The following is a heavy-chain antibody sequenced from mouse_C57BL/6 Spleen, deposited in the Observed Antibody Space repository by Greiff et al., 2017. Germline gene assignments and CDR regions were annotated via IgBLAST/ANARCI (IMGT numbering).Heavy chain of an antibody. CDR3: TRMRDVYSFAY. Sequence: SGAELVRPGASVTLSCKASGYTFTDYEMPWVKQTPVHGLEWIGAIDPETGGTAYNQKFKGKAILTADKSSSTAYMELRSLTSEDSAVYYCTRMRDVYSFAYWGQGTLVTVSA. D-gene: IGHD2-3*01. CDR2: IDPETGGT. V-gene: IGHV1-15*01. CDR1: GYTFTDYE. J-gene: IGHJ3*01.